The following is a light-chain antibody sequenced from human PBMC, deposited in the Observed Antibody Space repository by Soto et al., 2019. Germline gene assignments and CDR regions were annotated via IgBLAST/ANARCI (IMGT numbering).Light chain of an antibody. CDR1: QSVSGN. CDR2: GAS. CDR3: QQYDRWPFT. V-gene: IGKV3-15*01. Sequence: EIVMTQSPATLSVSPGERATLSCRASQSVSGNLAWYQQKPGQAPRLLIYGASTRATGIPARFSGSGSGTEFTLTISSLQSEDFALYYFQQYDRWPFTFGPGTKVEIK. J-gene: IGKJ3*01.